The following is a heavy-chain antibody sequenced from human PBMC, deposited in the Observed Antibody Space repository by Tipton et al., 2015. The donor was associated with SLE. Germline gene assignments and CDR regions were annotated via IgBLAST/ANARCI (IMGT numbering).Heavy chain of an antibody. CDR1: GGSISSNY. CDR3: ARGMLTWRGAIIGVDV. Sequence: TLSLTCSVSGGSISSNYWIWIRQPPGKGLEWIGYISDGGGTNYNPSLKSRVTISVDPAKNQFPLRLTSVTAADTAVYYCARGMLTWRGAIIGVDVWGQGTTVNVSS. V-gene: IGHV4-59*08. D-gene: IGHD2-8*01. J-gene: IGHJ6*02. CDR2: ISDGGGT.